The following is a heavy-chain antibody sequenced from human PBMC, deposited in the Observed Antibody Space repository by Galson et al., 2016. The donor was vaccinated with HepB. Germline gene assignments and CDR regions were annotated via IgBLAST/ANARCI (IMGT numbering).Heavy chain of an antibody. Sequence: SLRLSCAASGFTFSNAWMSWVRQAPGKGLEWVGRINSQTAGGTTDYAAPVKGRFSISRDDSKNTLYLKMNSLKTEDTAVYYCRYGMDVWGQGTTVTVSS. CDR3: RYGMDV. V-gene: IGHV3-15*01. CDR2: INSQTAGGTT. CDR1: GFTFSNAW. J-gene: IGHJ6*02.